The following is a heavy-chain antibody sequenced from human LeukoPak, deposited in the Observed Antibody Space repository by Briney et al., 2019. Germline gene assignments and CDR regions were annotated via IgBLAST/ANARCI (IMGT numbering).Heavy chain of an antibody. CDR2: FDPEDGET. Sequence: ASVKVSCKVSGYTLTELSMHWVRQAPGKGREWMGGFDPEDGETIYAQKFQGRVTMTEDTSTDTAYMELSSLRSEDTAVYYCATVAGGSYLFDYWGQGTLVTVSS. CDR3: ATVAGGSYLFDY. V-gene: IGHV1-24*01. D-gene: IGHD1-26*01. J-gene: IGHJ4*02. CDR1: GYTLTELS.